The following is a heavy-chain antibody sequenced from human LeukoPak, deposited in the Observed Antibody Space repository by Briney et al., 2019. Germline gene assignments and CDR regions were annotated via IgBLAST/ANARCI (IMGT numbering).Heavy chain of an antibody. CDR2: ISYDGSNK. D-gene: IGHD6-13*01. V-gene: IGHV3-30*18. Sequence: GGSLRLSCAASGCTFSSYGIHWVRQAPGKGLEWVAVISYDGSNKYYADSVKGRFIISRDNSKNTLYLQMNSLRAEDTAVYYCAKMGSTWLLDYWGQGTLVTVSS. CDR1: GCTFSSYG. J-gene: IGHJ4*02. CDR3: AKMGSTWLLDY.